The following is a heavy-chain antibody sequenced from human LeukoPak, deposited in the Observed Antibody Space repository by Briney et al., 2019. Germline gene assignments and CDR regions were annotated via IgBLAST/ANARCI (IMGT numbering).Heavy chain of an antibody. J-gene: IGHJ6*02. D-gene: IGHD1-1*01. V-gene: IGHV4-59*01. CDR1: GGSISSYY. Sequence: SETLSLTCTVSGGSISSYYWSWLRQPPGKGLEGIGYIYYSGSTNYNPSLKSRVTISVDTSKNQFSLKLSSVTAADTAVYYCARGIVGTYYYYGMDVWGQGTTVTVSS. CDR2: IYYSGST. CDR3: ARGIVGTYYYYGMDV.